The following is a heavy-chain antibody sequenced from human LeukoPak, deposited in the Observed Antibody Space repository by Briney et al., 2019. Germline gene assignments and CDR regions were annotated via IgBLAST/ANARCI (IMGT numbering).Heavy chain of an antibody. V-gene: IGHV3-30-3*01. CDR1: GFTFSSYA. J-gene: IGHJ3*02. CDR3: ARRGGGDYGGAFDI. CDR2: ISYDGSNK. Sequence: GGSLRLSCAASGFTFSSYAMHWVRQAPGKGLEWVAVISYDGSNKYYADSVKGRFTISRDNSKNTLYLQMNSLRAEDTAVYYCARRGGGDYGGAFDIWGQGTMVTVSS. D-gene: IGHD4-17*01.